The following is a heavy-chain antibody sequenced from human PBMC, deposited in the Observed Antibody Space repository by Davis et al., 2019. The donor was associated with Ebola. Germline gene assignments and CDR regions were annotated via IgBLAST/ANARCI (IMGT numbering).Heavy chain of an antibody. D-gene: IGHD1-7*01. V-gene: IGHV3-74*01. J-gene: IGHJ4*02. CDR2: ISPDGSST. CDR1: GFTFSSYW. Sequence: HTGGSLRLSCAASGFTFSSYWMHWVRQAPGKGLMWVSRISPDGSSTSYADSVKGRFTISRDTAKNTLYLQVNSLRAEDTAVYYCARAVNGNYGKFDYWGQGTLVTVSA. CDR3: ARAVNGNYGKFDY.